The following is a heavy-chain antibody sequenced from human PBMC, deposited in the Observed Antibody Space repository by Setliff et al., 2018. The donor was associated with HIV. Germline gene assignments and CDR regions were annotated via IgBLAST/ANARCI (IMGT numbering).Heavy chain of an antibody. Sequence: PSETLSLTCAVSGGSISSSNWWSWVRQPPGKGLEWIGEIYHSGSTNYNPSLKSRVTISVDKSNNQFSLKLSSVTAADTAVYYCGRDRQYYDFWSGYYQSAFDIWGQGTMVTVSS. V-gene: IGHV4-4*02. CDR1: GGSISSSNW. D-gene: IGHD3-3*01. CDR2: IYHSGST. CDR3: GRDRQYYDFWSGYYQSAFDI. J-gene: IGHJ3*02.